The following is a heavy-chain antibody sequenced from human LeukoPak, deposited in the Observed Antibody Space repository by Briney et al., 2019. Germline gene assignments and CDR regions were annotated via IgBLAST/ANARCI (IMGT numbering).Heavy chain of an antibody. CDR2: INHSGST. V-gene: IGHV4-34*01. J-gene: IGHJ4*02. Sequence: SETLSLTCAVYGGSFSGYYWSWIRQPPGKGLEWIGEINHSGSTNYNPSLKSRVTISVDTSKNQFSLKLSSVTAADTAVYYCARAIRDSSGYSLTWGYYFDYWGQGTLVTVSS. D-gene: IGHD3-22*01. CDR3: ARAIRDSSGYSLTWGYYFDY. CDR1: GGSFSGYY.